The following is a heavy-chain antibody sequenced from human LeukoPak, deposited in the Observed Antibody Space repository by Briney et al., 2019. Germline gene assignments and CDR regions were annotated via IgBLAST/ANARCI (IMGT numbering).Heavy chain of an antibody. Sequence: GESLKISCKGSGYTFTNYWITWVRQMPGKGLEWMGSIDPSDSYTNYSPSFQGHVTISADKSITTAYLQWSSLKALDTAMYYCARFLFDGNSRCFDYWGQGTLVTVSS. D-gene: IGHD4-23*01. CDR3: ARFLFDGNSRCFDY. V-gene: IGHV5-10-1*01. CDR2: IDPSDSYT. CDR1: GYTFTNYW. J-gene: IGHJ4*02.